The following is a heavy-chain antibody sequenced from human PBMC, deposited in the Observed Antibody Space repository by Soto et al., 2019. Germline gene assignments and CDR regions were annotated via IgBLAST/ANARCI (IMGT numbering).Heavy chain of an antibody. CDR2: IYWDDDK. Sequence: SGPTLVNPTQTLTLTCTFSGFSLSTSGVGVGWIRQPPGKALEWLALIYWDDDKRYSPSPKSRLTITKDTSKNQVVLTMTNMDPVDTATYYCAHSKRVRGVTPNYYCYMDVWGKGTTVTVSS. CDR3: AHSKRVRGVTPNYYCYMDV. D-gene: IGHD3-10*01. V-gene: IGHV2-5*02. J-gene: IGHJ6*03. CDR1: GFSLSTSGVG.